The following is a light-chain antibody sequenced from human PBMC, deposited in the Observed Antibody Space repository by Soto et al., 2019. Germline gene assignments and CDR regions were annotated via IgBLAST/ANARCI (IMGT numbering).Light chain of an antibody. CDR3: QSYDTSTVV. CDR1: SGSIASNS. Sequence: NFMLTQPHSVSESPGKTVTISCTRSSGSIASNSVQWYQQRPGSAPTTVIYEDNQRPSGVPDRFSGSTDGSSNSASLTISGLQTEDEADYYCQSYDTSTVVFGGGTQLPVL. CDR2: EDN. V-gene: IGLV6-57*04. J-gene: IGLJ2*01.